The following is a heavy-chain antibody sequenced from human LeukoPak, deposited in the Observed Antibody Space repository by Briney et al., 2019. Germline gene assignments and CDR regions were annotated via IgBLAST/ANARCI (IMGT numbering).Heavy chain of an antibody. CDR2: IYTSGST. V-gene: IGHV4-4*07. J-gene: IGHJ6*02. D-gene: IGHD3-3*01. CDR3: ARDSGITIFGVDHSDPYYYYGMDV. Sequence: PSETLSLTCAVYGGSFSGYYWSWIRQPAGKGLEWIGRIYTSGSTNYNPSLKSRVTMSVDTSKNQFSLKLSSVTAADTAVYYCARDSGITIFGVDHSDPYYYYGMDVWGQGTTVTVSS. CDR1: GGSFSGYY.